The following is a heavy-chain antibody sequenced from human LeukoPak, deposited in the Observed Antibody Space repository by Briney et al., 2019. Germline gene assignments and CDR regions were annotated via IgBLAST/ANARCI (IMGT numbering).Heavy chain of an antibody. CDR1: GFTFSSYG. D-gene: IGHD3-22*01. J-gene: IGHJ4*02. V-gene: IGHV3-33*01. CDR2: IWYDGSNK. CDR3: ARGKTYDSSGYMDY. Sequence: GGSLRLSCAASGFTFSSYGMHWVHQAPGKGLEWVAVIWYDGSNKYYADSVKGRFTISRDNSKNTLYLQMNSLRAEDTAVYYCARGKTYDSSGYMDYWGQGPLVTVSS.